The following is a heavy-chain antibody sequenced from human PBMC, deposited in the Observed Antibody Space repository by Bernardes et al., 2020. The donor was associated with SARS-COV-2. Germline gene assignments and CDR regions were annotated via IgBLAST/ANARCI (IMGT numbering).Heavy chain of an antibody. CDR1: GFTFRSSS. CDR2: ISSSSSYI. J-gene: IGHJ4*02. V-gene: IGHV3-21*01. CDR3: ARDRDSSGYAAFFDY. D-gene: IGHD3-22*01. Sequence: GGSLVLSCAASGFTFRSSSMNWVRQAPGPGLEWVSSISSSSSYIYYADSVKGRFTISRDNAKNSLYLQMNSLRAEDTAVYYCARDRDSSGYAAFFDYWGQGTLVTVSS.